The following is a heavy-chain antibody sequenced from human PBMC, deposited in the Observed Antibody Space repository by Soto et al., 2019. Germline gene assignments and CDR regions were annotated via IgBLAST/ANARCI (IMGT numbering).Heavy chain of an antibody. V-gene: IGHV3-33*01. CDR3: ARDIQLWSNYYYYGMDV. J-gene: IGHJ6*02. Sequence: GGSLRLSCAASGFTFSSYGMHWVRQAPGKGLEWVAVIWYDGSNKYYADSVKGRFTISRDNSKNTLYLQMNSLRAEDTAVYYCARDIQLWSNYYYYGMDVWGQGTTVTVSS. CDR2: IWYDGSNK. CDR1: GFTFSSYG. D-gene: IGHD5-18*01.